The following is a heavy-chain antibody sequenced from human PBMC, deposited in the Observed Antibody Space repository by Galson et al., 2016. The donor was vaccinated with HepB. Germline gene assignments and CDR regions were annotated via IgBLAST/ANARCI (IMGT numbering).Heavy chain of an antibody. J-gene: IGHJ4*02. CDR2: ITGNAAET. Sequence: SLRLSCAGSGFIFSTYTMNWVRQAPGKRLEWASTITGNAAETSFADSVNGRFTVSRDNSKSTLYLQMSSLRAEDTAVYYCVRERGGYFFEYWGQGTPVTVSS. CDR1: GFIFSTYT. CDR3: VRERGGYFFEY. V-gene: IGHV3-23*01. D-gene: IGHD3-9*01.